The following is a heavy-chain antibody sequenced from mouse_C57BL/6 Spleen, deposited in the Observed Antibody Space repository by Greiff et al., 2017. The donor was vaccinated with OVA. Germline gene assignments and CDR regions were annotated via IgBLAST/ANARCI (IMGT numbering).Heavy chain of an antibody. V-gene: IGHV1-50*01. J-gene: IGHJ2*01. CDR3: ARYYYGSSHYFDY. CDR1: GYTFTSYW. Sequence: QVQLQQPGAELVKPGASVKLSCKASGYTFTSYWMQWVKQRPGQGLEWIGEIDPSDSYTNYNQKFKGKATLTVDTSSSTAYMHLSSLTSEDSAVYYCARYYYGSSHYFDYWGQGTTLTVSS. CDR2: IDPSDSYT. D-gene: IGHD1-1*01.